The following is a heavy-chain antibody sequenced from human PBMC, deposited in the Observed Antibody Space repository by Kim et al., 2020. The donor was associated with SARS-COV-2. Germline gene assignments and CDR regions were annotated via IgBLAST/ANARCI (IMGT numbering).Heavy chain of an antibody. J-gene: IGHJ6*02. V-gene: IGHV3-33*01. CDR1: GFTFSSYG. CDR2: IWYDGSNK. Sequence: GGSLRLSCAASGFTFSSYGMHWVRQAPGKGLEWVAVIWYDGSNKYYADSVKGRFTISRDNSKNTLYLRMNSLRAEDTAVYYCARDRVVVTAIQDYYYGMDVWGQGTTVTVSS. D-gene: IGHD2-21*02. CDR3: ARDRVVVTAIQDYYYGMDV.